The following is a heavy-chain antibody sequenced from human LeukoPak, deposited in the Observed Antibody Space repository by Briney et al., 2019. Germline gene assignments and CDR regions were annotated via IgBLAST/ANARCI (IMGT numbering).Heavy chain of an antibody. D-gene: IGHD3-10*01. CDR1: GGSISSSSYY. V-gene: IGHV4-39*01. J-gene: IGHJ4*02. Sequence: SETLSLTCTVSGGSISSSSYYWGWIRQPPGKGLEWIGSIYYSGSTYYNPSLKSRVTISVDTSKNQFSLTLSSVTAADTAVYYCARQTGSGLFSLPGGQGTLVTVSS. CDR3: ARQTGSGLFSLP. CDR2: IYYSGST.